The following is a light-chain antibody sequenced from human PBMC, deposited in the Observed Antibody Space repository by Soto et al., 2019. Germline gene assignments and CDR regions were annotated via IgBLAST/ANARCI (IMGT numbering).Light chain of an antibody. Sequence: QSVLTQPPSASGTPGQRVTISCSGSSSNIGSNYVYWYQQLPGTAPKLLIYRNNQRPSGVPDRFSGSKSGTSASLAISGLRSDDEADDYCAAWDDSLTVVFGGGTKLTVL. CDR2: RNN. CDR3: AAWDDSLTVV. V-gene: IGLV1-47*01. CDR1: SSNIGSNY. J-gene: IGLJ2*01.